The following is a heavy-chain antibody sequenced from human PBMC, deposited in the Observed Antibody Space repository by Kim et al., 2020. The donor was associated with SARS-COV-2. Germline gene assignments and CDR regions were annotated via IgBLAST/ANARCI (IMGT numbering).Heavy chain of an antibody. Sequence: SVKVSCNASGGTISSYAISWVRQAPGQGLEWMGGIIPIFGTANYAQKFQGRVTITADESTSTAYMELSSLRSEDTAVYYCARSETIRGYSYGFSPNFFDYWGQGTLVTVSS. V-gene: IGHV1-69*13. J-gene: IGHJ4*02. CDR2: IIPIFGTA. D-gene: IGHD5-18*01. CDR1: GGTISSYA. CDR3: ARSETIRGYSYGFSPNFFDY.